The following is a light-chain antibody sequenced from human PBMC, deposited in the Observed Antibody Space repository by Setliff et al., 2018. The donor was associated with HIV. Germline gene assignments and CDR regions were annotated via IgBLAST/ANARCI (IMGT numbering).Light chain of an antibody. CDR3: QQYYSTLLT. CDR1: QSVLYSSNNKNY. J-gene: IGKJ4*01. Sequence: DIVMTQSPDSLAVSLGERATINCKSSQSVLYSSNNKNYLAWYQQKPGQPPKLRIYWASTRESGVPDRFSGSGSGTDFTLTISSLQAEDVAVYYCQQYYSTLLTFGGGTNVDNK. CDR2: WAS. V-gene: IGKV4-1*01.